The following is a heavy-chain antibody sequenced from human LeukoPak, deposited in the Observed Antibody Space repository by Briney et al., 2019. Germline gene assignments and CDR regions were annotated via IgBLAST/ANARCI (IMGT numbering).Heavy chain of an antibody. CDR3: AREWGRIAVAGGPGY. J-gene: IGHJ4*02. CDR1: GFTFSDYY. CDR2: VSSSGNTI. V-gene: IGHV3-11*01. Sequence: GGSLRLSCAASGFTFSDYYMSWIRQAPGKGLEWVSFVSSSGNTIYYADSVKGRFTISRDNAKNSLYLQMYSLRAEDTAVYYCAREWGRIAVAGGPGYWGQGTRVTVSS. D-gene: IGHD6-19*01.